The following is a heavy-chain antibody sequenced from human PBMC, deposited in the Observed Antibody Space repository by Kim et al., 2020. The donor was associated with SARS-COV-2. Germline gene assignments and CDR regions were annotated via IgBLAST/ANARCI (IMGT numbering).Heavy chain of an antibody. J-gene: IGHJ4*02. D-gene: IGHD1-20*01. CDR2: INEDGGET. Sequence: GGSLRLSCAASGFSFSNYWMSWVRQAPGKGPEWVANINEDGGETYCVDSVKGRFTISRDNAKNSLYLQMNSLRAEDTAVYYCATDQIHNSLDYLGQGTLVTVSS. CDR3: ATDQIHNSLDY. CDR1: GFSFSNYW. V-gene: IGHV3-7*01.